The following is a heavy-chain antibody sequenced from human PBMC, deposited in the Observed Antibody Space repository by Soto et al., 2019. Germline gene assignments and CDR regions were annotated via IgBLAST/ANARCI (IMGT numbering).Heavy chain of an antibody. J-gene: IGHJ4*02. Sequence: GSLRLSCAASGFTFSSYAMHWVRQAPGKGLEWVADISSDGSHKYYADSVKGRFTISRDNSKNTLYLQMNSLRAEDTAVYYCAKGGVKDCYDLRSGNKPYIDDWGQGTLVTVSS. V-gene: IGHV3-30-3*01. CDR3: AKGGVKDCYDLRSGNKPYIDD. D-gene: IGHD3-3*01. CDR2: ISSDGSHK. CDR1: GFTFSSYA.